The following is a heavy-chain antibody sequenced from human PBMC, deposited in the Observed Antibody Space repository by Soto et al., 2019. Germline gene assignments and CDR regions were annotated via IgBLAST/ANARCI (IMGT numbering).Heavy chain of an antibody. J-gene: IGHJ1*01. CDR2: IWYDGSNK. CDR3: ARDQQLGSNAEYFQH. V-gene: IGHV3-33*01. D-gene: IGHD6-13*01. Sequence: QVQLVESGGGVVQPGRSLRLSCAASGFTFSSYGMHWVRQAPGKGLEWVAVIWYDGSNKYYADSVKGPFTISRDHSKNTLYLQMNSLRAEDTAVYYCARDQQLGSNAEYFQHWGQGTLVTVSS. CDR1: GFTFSSYG.